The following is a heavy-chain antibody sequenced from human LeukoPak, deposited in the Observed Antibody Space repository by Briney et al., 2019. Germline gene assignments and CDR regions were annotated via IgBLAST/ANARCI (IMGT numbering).Heavy chain of an antibody. J-gene: IGHJ3*02. D-gene: IGHD3-3*01. V-gene: IGHV4-4*07. CDR2: IYTSGST. Sequence: SETLSLTCTVSGGSISSYYWSWIRQPAGKGLEWIGRIYTSGSTNYNPSLKSRVTMSVDTSKNQFSLKLSSVTAADTAVYYCARHLSTYYDFWSGYYRTDDAFDIWGQGTMVTVSS. CDR1: GGSISSYY. CDR3: ARHLSTYYDFWSGYYRTDDAFDI.